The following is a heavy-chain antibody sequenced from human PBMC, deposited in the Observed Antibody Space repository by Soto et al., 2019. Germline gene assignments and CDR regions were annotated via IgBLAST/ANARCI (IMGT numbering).Heavy chain of an antibody. V-gene: IGHV3-48*03. CDR1: GFTFNSYE. J-gene: IGHJ4*02. CDR3: ARALPLLLDVVTTFDY. Sequence: QPGGSLRLSCAASGFTFNSYEMNWVRQAPGKGLEWISYISSTGSTIYYADSVKGRFTISRDNAKNSLSLQMNSLRAEDTAVYYCARALPLLLDVVTTFDYWGLGTLVTVSS. D-gene: IGHD3-22*01. CDR2: ISSTGSTI.